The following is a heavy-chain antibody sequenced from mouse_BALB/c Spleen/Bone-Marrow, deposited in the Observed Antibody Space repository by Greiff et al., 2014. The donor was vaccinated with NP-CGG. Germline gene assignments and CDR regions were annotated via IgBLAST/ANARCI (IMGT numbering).Heavy chain of an antibody. CDR3: ARKGAMITHYYAMDY. D-gene: IGHD2-4*01. Sequence: EVKLMESGGGLVLPGGSRKLSCAASGFTFSSFGMHWVRQAPEKGLEWVAYISNGSSTIYYADTVKGRFTISRDNPKNALFLQMTSLRSEDTAMYYCARKGAMITHYYAMDYWGQGTSVTVSS. CDR2: ISNGSSTI. J-gene: IGHJ4*01. V-gene: IGHV5-17*02. CDR1: GFTFSSFG.